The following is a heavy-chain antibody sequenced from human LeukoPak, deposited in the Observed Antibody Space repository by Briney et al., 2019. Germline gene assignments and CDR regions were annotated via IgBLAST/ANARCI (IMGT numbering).Heavy chain of an antibody. CDR1: GFTFSSYG. D-gene: IGHD1-26*01. CDR3: AEDLSVGAIYYFDY. V-gene: IGHV3-30*18. CDR2: ISYDGSNK. Sequence: GGSLRLSCAASGFTFSSYGMHWVRQAPGKGLEWVAVISYDGSNKYYADSVKGRFTISRDNSKNTLYLQMNSLRAEDTAVYYCAEDLSVGAIYYFDYWGQGTLVTVSS. J-gene: IGHJ4*02.